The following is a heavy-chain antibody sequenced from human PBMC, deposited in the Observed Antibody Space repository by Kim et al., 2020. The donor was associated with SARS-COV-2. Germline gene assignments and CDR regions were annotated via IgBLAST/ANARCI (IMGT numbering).Heavy chain of an antibody. CDR1: GGSISSSSYY. D-gene: IGHD6-19*01. CDR3: ARHSSGWIGYFDY. J-gene: IGHJ4*02. CDR2: IYYSGST. Sequence: SETLSLTCTVSGGSISSSSYYWGWIRQPPGKGLEWIGSIYYSGSTYYNPSLKSRVTISVDTSKNQFSLKLSSVTAAHTAVYYCARHSSGWIGYFDYWVQGTLVTVSS. V-gene: IGHV4-39*01.